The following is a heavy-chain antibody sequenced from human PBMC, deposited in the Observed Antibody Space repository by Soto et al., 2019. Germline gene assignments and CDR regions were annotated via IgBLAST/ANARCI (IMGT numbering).Heavy chain of an antibody. Sequence: QVHLVQSGAEVKKPGASVKVSCKTSGYTFTGYYIHWVRQAPGQGLEWMALINPNSGDTNYGHKFQGRVTLTRDTSINTVYMEVTSLRFDDTAVYYCAVAGLPFEYWGQGTLVTVFS. CDR2: INPNSGDT. D-gene: IGHD6-19*01. CDR3: AVAGLPFEY. J-gene: IGHJ4*02. V-gene: IGHV1-2*02. CDR1: GYTFTGYY.